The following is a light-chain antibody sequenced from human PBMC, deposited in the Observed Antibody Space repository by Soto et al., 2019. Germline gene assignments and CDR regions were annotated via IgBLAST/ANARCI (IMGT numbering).Light chain of an antibody. V-gene: IGLV2-14*03. CDR3: SSYTTSNTRQIV. CDR2: DVG. CDR1: SSDVGGYNY. Sequence: QSALTQPASVSGSPGQSITISCTGTSSDVGGYNYVSWYQHHPGKAPKLMIYDVGDRPSGVSNPFSGSKSGNTASLTISGLQPEDEVDYYCSSYTTSNTRQIVFGTVTKVTVL. J-gene: IGLJ1*01.